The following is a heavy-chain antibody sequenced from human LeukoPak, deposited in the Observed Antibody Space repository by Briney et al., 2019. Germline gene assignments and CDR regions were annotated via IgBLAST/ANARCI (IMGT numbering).Heavy chain of an antibody. Sequence: SETLSLTCTASGYSISSGYYWGWIRQPPGKGLEGIGSIYQSGSTYYNPSLKSRVTILADTSKNQFSLKLSSVTAADTAVYYCARDLGRYYDRGTLSAFDIWGQGTVVTVSS. CDR2: IYQSGST. J-gene: IGHJ3*02. V-gene: IGHV4-38-2*02. CDR3: ARDLGRYYDRGTLSAFDI. D-gene: IGHD3-9*01. CDR1: GYSISSGYY.